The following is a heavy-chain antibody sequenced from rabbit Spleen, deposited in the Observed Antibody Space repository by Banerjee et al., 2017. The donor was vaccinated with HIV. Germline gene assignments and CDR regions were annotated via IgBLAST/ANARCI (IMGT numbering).Heavy chain of an antibody. V-gene: IGHV1S7*01. CDR1: GFDFTTYY. CDR2: IYAAKGST. Sequence: QVTETGGGLVQPGGSLTLSCKASGFDFTTYYITWVRPAPGKGLEWIGIIYAAKGSTDYASWVNGRFTISSDNAQSTVDLKMTSLTAADTATYFCARDTGSSFSSYGMDLWGQGTLVTVS. J-gene: IGHJ6*01. D-gene: IGHD8-1*01. CDR3: ARDTGSSFSSYGMDL.